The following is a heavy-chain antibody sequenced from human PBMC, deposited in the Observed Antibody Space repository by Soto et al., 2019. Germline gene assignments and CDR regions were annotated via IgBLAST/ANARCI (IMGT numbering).Heavy chain of an antibody. CDR1: GDSISGSPYF. D-gene: IGHD6-13*01. CDR3: ARLQAAVPHY. Sequence: QLQLQESDPGLVKPSETLSLTCTVSGDSISGSPYFWGWIRQPPGKGLEWIASIFYDGYTYYTPSLKSRAIISVDTSKNQFSLKLTSVAAADTAIYFCARLQAAVPHYWGQGTLVMVSS. V-gene: IGHV4-39*01. CDR2: IFYDGYT. J-gene: IGHJ4*02.